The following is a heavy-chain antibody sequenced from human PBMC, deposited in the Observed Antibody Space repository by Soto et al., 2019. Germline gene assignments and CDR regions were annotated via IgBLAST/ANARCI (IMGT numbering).Heavy chain of an antibody. Sequence: QMQLEQSGREVKKPGTSVKVSCKASGFAFTSSAVQWVRQARGQRLEWIGWIAVGSGNTNYAQKFQERANITRDMSTSTAYMELSSLRSEDTAVSYCAVYCGGDCYHDYWGQGTLVTVSS. J-gene: IGHJ4*02. V-gene: IGHV1-58*01. D-gene: IGHD2-21*02. CDR2: IAVGSGNT. CDR3: AVYCGGDCYHDY. CDR1: GFAFTSSA.